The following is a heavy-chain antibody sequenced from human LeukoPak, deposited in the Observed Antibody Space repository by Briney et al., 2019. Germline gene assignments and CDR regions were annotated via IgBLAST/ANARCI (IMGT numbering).Heavy chain of an antibody. Sequence: SETLSLTCTVSGGSISSYYWSWIRQPPGKGLEWIGYIYYSGSTNYNPSLKSRVTISVDTPKNQFSLKLSSVTAADTAVYYCARETDYYDSSGYYYDAFDIWGQGTMVTVSS. CDR1: GGSISSYY. V-gene: IGHV4-59*01. J-gene: IGHJ3*02. CDR3: ARETDYYDSSGYYYDAFDI. D-gene: IGHD3-22*01. CDR2: IYYSGST.